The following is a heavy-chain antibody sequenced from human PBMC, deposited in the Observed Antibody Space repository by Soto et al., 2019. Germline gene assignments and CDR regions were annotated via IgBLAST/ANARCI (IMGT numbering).Heavy chain of an antibody. CDR2: INHSGST. J-gene: IGHJ4*02. Sequence: SATRSLTCAGYGGSFSGCYWNWFLQPPGKGLEWIGEINHSGSTNYNPSLKSRVTISLDTSKNQFSLKLSSMTAADTAVYYYARGYRRNLDSWGQGTRVAASP. D-gene: IGHD3-16*02. CDR3: ARGYRRNLDS. V-gene: IGHV4-34*01. CDR1: GGSFSGCY.